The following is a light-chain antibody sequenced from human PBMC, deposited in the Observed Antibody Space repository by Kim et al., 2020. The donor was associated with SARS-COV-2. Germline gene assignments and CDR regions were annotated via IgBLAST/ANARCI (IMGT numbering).Light chain of an antibody. CDR1: TPNSGSNT. Sequence: PGQRFTTPCSESTPNSGSNTVNWYQQPPGMAPKPLIYSNKERPSGVPDRFSGFKSGTSASLAISGLQSEDEADYYCAAWDDRLNEVFGGGTQLTVL. CDR3: AAWDDRLNEV. V-gene: IGLV1-44*01. CDR2: SNK. J-gene: IGLJ2*01.